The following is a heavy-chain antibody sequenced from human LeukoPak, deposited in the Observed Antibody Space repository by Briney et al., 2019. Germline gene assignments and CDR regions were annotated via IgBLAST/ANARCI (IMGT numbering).Heavy chain of an antibody. V-gene: IGHV3-11*01. Sequence: GGSLRLSCAASGFTFIDYYMSWIRQAPGKGLEWLSYINIGGTNTHYADSVKGRFTISRDNAKKSLYLEMNNLRAEDTAVYYCATDGVGFDTWGQGVLVTVSS. J-gene: IGHJ5*02. CDR2: INIGGTNT. CDR3: ATDGVGFDT. CDR1: GFTFIDYY.